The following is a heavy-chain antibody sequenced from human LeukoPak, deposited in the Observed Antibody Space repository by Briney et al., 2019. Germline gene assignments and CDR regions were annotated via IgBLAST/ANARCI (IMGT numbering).Heavy chain of an antibody. V-gene: IGHV3-30*04. CDR3: ARDGLAYCGGDCPFGDY. CDR2: ISYDGSNK. D-gene: IGHD2-21*02. CDR1: GFTFSSYA. J-gene: IGHJ4*02. Sequence: GRSLRLSCAASGFTFSSYAMHWVRQAPGKGLEWVAVISYDGSNKYYADSVKGRFTISRDNSKNTLYLQMNSLRAEDTAVYYCARDGLAYCGGDCPFGDYWGQGTLVTVSS.